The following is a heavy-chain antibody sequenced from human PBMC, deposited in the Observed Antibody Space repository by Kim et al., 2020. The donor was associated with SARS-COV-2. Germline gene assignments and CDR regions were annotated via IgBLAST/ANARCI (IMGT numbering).Heavy chain of an antibody. CDR1: GFTFSNYA. D-gene: IGHD1-26*01. Sequence: GGSLRLSCAASGFTFSNYAMSWVRQAPGKGLEWVSYISDSGTNTYYADSVKGRFTISRDDSKDTLYLQLNSLRADDTAIYYCAKAQFSGISKTSDYWGQGTLVTVS. CDR3: AKAQFSGISKTSDY. J-gene: IGHJ4*02. V-gene: IGHV3-23*01. CDR2: ISDSGTNT.